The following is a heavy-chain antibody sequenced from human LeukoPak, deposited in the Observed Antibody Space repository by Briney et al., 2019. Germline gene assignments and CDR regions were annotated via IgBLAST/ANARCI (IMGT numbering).Heavy chain of an antibody. J-gene: IGHJ5*02. CDR3: AIVATMTGRWFDP. V-gene: IGHV4-31*03. CDR1: GGSIGSGGYY. Sequence: PSETLSLTCTVSGGSIGSGGYYWSWIRQHPGKGLEWIGYIYYSGSTYYNPSLKSRVTISVDTSKNQFSLKLSSVTAADTAVYYCAIVATMTGRWFDPWGQGTLVTVSS. D-gene: IGHD5-12*01. CDR2: IYYSGST.